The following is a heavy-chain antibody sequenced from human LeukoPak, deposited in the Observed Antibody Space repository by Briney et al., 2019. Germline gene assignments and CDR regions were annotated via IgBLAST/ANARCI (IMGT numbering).Heavy chain of an antibody. D-gene: IGHD3-3*01. V-gene: IGHV3-9*01. J-gene: IGHJ4*02. CDR2: ISWNSGSI. CDR3: AKDYTIFGTGDY. CDR1: GFTFDDYA. Sequence: PGGSLRLSCAASGFTFDDYAMHWVRHAPGKGLEWVSGISWNSGSIGYADSVKGRFTISRDNAKNSLYLQMNSLRAEDTALYYCAKDYTIFGTGDYWGQGTLVTVSS.